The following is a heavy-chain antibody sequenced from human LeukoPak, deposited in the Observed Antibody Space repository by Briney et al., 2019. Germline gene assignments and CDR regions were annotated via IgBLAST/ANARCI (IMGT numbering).Heavy chain of an antibody. J-gene: IGHJ3*02. Sequence: PGGSLRLSCAASGFPFSTYAMRWVRQAPGKGLEWVALISNDGNNKYYADSVKGRFTISRENAKHSLYLQMNNLRAGDTAVYYCARRSDDAFDIWGQGTMVTVSS. CDR1: GFPFSTYA. CDR3: ARRSDDAFDI. V-gene: IGHV3-30*03. CDR2: ISNDGNNK.